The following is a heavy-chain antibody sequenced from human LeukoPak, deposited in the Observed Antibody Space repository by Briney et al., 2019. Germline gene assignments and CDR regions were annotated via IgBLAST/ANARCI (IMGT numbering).Heavy chain of an antibody. V-gene: IGHV1-3*01. CDR3: ARGWVDY. CDR2: TNVGNGNT. D-gene: IGHD6-13*01. Sequence: ASVKVSCKASGYTFTSYSIHWVRQAPGQRLEWLGWTNVGNGNTKYSQRFQGRVTITSDTSASTAYMGLSSLRSEDTAVYYCARGWVDYWGQGTLVTVSS. CDR1: GYTFTSYS. J-gene: IGHJ4*02.